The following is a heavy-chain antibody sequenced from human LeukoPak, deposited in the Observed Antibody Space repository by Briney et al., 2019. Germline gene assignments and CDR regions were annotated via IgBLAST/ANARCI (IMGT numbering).Heavy chain of an antibody. Sequence: RGSLRLSCAASGFTFRTYTMNWAHQAPGKGRERVSSIGGSSGFVFYADSVKGRFTISRDNAKNSLYLQMNRLRVEDTAMYYCARVQGERRDYWGEGALVTVSS. V-gene: IGHV3-21*01. J-gene: IGHJ4*02. CDR2: IGGSSGFV. CDR3: ARVQGERRDY. CDR1: GFTFRTYT. D-gene: IGHD3-16*01.